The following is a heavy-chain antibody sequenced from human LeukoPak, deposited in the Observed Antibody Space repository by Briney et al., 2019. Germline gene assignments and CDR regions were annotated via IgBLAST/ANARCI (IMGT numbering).Heavy chain of an antibody. CDR3: ARAGTRYSSSYSFDY. CDR2: IIPIFGTA. J-gene: IGHJ4*02. Sequence: GASVKVSCKASGGTFSSYAISWVRQAPGQGLEWMGGIIPIFGTANYAQKFQGRVTITADKSTSTASMELSSLRSEDTAVYYCARAGTRYSSSYSFDYWGQGTLVTVSS. V-gene: IGHV1-69*06. CDR1: GGTFSSYA. D-gene: IGHD6-6*01.